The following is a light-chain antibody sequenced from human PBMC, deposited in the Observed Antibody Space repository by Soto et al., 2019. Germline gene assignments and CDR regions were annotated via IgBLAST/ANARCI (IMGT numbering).Light chain of an antibody. CDR3: SSYTISSVV. CDR2: DVS. Sequence: QSALTQPASVSGSPGQSITISCTGVSSDVGGYNYVSWYQQHPGKAPKLMIYDVSNRPSGVSNRFSGSKSDNTASLTISGLQGEDEADYYCSSYTISSVVFGGGTKLTVL. J-gene: IGLJ2*01. CDR1: SSDVGGYNY. V-gene: IGLV2-14*03.